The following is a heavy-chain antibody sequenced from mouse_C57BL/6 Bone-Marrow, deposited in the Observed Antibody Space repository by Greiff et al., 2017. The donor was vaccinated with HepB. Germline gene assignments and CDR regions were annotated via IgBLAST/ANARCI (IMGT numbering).Heavy chain of an antibody. V-gene: IGHV2-2*01. CDR2: IWSGGST. CDR3: ARGGTTVPWYFDV. D-gene: IGHD1-1*01. Sequence: QVQLQQSGPGLVQPSQSLSITCTVSGFSLTSYGVHWVRQSPGKGLEWLGVIWSGGSTDYNAAFISRLSISKDNSKSQVFFKMNSLQADDTAIYYCARGGTTVPWYFDVWGTGTTVTVSS. J-gene: IGHJ1*03. CDR1: GFSLTSYG.